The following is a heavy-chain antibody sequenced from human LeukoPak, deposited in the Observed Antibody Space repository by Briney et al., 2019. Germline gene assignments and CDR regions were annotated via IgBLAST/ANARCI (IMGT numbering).Heavy chain of an antibody. J-gene: IGHJ6*03. CDR1: GGSFSNYY. D-gene: IGHD2-8*01. Sequence: SETLSLTCAVYGGSFSNYYWSWIRQPPGKGLEWIGEINDRGTTTYNPSLKSRVTVSVDTSKSQFSLKMTSVTAADTAVYFCARKGLLGYCSNGVCRDYYYYMDVWGKGTAVIVSS. CDR3: ARKGLLGYCSNGVCRDYYYYMDV. V-gene: IGHV4-34*01. CDR2: INDRGTT.